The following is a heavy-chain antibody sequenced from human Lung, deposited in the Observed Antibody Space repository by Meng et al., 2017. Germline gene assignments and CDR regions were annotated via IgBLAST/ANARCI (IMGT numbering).Heavy chain of an antibody. CDR2: IYNSGST. CDR1: GGSLSSSNCY. Sequence: QVHLSDRCPGLVRPLHALSLSCTVSGGSLSSSNCYWSWSRQPPGKGLEWSGHIYNSGSTYYNPSLKSRITISVDTSKNQFSLKLSSVTAADTAVYYCARGQKGYFDLWGRGTLVTVSS. V-gene: IGHV4-30-4*01. J-gene: IGHJ2*01. CDR3: ARGQKGYFDL.